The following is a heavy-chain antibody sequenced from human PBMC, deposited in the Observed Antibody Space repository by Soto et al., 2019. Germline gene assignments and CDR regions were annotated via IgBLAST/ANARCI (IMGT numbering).Heavy chain of an antibody. CDR3: ARGGITIFGAEYLQH. CDR2: IYYSGST. J-gene: IGHJ1*01. CDR1: GGSISSGDYY. V-gene: IGHV4-30-4*01. Sequence: STETLSLTCTVPGGSISSGDYYWSWIRQPPGKGLEWIGYIYYSGSTYYNPSLKSRVTISVDTSKNQFSLKLSSVTAADTAVYYCARGGITIFGAEYLQHWGQGTLVTVSS. D-gene: IGHD3-3*01.